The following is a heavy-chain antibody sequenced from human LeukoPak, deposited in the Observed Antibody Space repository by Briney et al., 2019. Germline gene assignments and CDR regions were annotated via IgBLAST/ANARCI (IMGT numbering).Heavy chain of an antibody. CDR2: LYYSGST. D-gene: IGHD2-2*01. CDR3: ARDNIVVVPAAMEENAFDI. CDR1: GGSISSGDYY. V-gene: IGHV4-39*02. J-gene: IGHJ3*02. Sequence: PSETLSLTCTVSGGSISSGDYYWGWIRRPPGKGLDWIGTLYYSGSTHYNPSLRSRVTMSVDTSRNQFSLKLSSVTAADTAVYYCARDNIVVVPAAMEENAFDIWGQGTMVTVSS.